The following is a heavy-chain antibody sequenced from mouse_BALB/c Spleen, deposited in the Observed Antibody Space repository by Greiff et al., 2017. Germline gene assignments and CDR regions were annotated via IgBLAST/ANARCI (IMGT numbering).Heavy chain of an antibody. CDR2: ISSGSSTI. V-gene: IGHV5-17*02. J-gene: IGHJ4*01. Sequence: EVKLVESGGGLVQPGGSRKLSCAASGFTFSSFGMHWVRQAPEKGLEWVAYISSGSSTIYYADTVKGRFTISRDNPKNTLFLQMTSLRSEDTAMYYCARSGYYGNYRGVVYYAMDYWGQGTSVTVSS. CDR3: ARSGYYGNYRGVVYYAMDY. CDR1: GFTFSSFG. D-gene: IGHD2-1*01.